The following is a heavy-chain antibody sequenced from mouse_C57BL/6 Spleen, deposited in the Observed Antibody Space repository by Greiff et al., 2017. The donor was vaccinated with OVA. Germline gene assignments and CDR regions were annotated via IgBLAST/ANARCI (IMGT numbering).Heavy chain of an antibody. CDR3: ARKGGPYFDY. CDR1: GYTFTSYW. V-gene: IGHV1-59*01. J-gene: IGHJ2*01. CDR2: IDPSDSYT. Sequence: VQLQQPGAELVRPGTSVKLSCKASGYTFTSYWMHWVKQRPGQGLEWIGVIDPSDSYTNYNQKFKGKATLTVDTSSSTAYMQLSSLTSEDSAVYYCARKGGPYFDYWGQGTTLTVSS. D-gene: IGHD1-1*02.